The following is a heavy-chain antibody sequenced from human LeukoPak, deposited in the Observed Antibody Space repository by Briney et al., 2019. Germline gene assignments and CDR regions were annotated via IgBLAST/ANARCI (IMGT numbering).Heavy chain of an antibody. J-gene: IGHJ4*02. CDR1: GVSISTTSYY. CDR2: RLYRGST. D-gene: IGHD3-16*01. V-gene: IGHV4-39*01. Sequence: SETLSLTCTVSGVSISTTSYYWGWIRQTPGKGLEWIGSRLYRGSTYYSPSLRSRVIISVDASKNQFFLTLSAVTAADTAVYYCARQGGWGGALSFFDSWGQGTLVTVSS. CDR3: ARQGGWGGALSFFDS.